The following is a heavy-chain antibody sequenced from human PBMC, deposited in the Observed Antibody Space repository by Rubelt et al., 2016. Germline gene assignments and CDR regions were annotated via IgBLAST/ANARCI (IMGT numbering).Heavy chain of an antibody. CDR2: INPNSGGT. CDR3: TRGSWFRGAFDI. CDR1: GYTFTGYY. J-gene: IGHJ3*02. V-gene: IGHV1-2*04. Sequence: QVQLVQSGAEVKKPGASVKVSCKASGYTFTGYYLHWVRQAPGQGLEWMGWINPNSGGTNYAQEFQGWVTKTRDTSLSTADMGLRRLRSGDTAVYYCTRGSWFRGAFDIWGQGTMVTASS. D-gene: IGHD6-13*01.